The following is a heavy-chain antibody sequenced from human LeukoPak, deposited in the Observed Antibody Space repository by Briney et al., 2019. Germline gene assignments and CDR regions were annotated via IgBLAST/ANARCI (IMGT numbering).Heavy chain of an antibody. D-gene: IGHD2-2*03. CDR1: GASISSYY. J-gene: IGHJ5*02. CDR2: IYYSGYT. Sequence: SETLSLTCTVSGASISSYYWSWIRQPPGKGLEWIGYIYYSGYTNYNPSLKSRVTISVDTSKNQFSLKVNSVTAADTALYYCARDLGYCSTTSCYPWFDPWGQGTLVIVSS. CDR3: ARDLGYCSTTSCYPWFDP. V-gene: IGHV4-59*13.